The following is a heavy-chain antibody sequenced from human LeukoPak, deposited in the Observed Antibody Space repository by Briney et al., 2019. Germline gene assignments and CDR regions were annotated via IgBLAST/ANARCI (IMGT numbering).Heavy chain of an antibody. D-gene: IGHD4-17*01. V-gene: IGHV3-74*01. Sequence: GGSLRLSCAASGFTSSSYWMHWVRQAPGKGLVWVSRINSDGSSTSYADSVKGRFTISRDNSKNTLYLQMNSLRAEDTAVYYCARPGATVTFQAPFDYWGQGTLVTVSS. CDR2: INSDGSST. CDR3: ARPGATVTFQAPFDY. J-gene: IGHJ4*02. CDR1: GFTSSSYW.